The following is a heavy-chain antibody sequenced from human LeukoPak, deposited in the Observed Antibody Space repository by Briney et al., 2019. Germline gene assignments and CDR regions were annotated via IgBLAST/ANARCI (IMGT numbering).Heavy chain of an antibody. CDR2: IIPIFGTA. CDR3: ASTNRITMVRGGFDP. J-gene: IGHJ5*02. D-gene: IGHD3-10*01. Sequence: GASVKVSCKASGGTXSSYAISWVRQAPGQGLEWMGGIIPIFGTANYAQKFQGRVTITADESTSTAYMELSSLRSEDTAVYYCASTNRITMVRGGFDPWGQGTLVTVSS. CDR1: GGTXSSYA. V-gene: IGHV1-69*13.